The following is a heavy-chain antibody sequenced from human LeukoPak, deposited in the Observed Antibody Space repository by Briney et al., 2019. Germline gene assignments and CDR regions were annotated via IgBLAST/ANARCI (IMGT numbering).Heavy chain of an antibody. CDR3: ARGWYDFWSGYSPFDY. CDR1: GFTFTGYY. Sequence: ASVKVSCKASGFTFTGYYMHWVRQAPGQGLEWMGWINPNSGGTNYAQKFQGRVTMTRDTSISTAYMELSRLRSDDTAVYYCARGWYDFWSGYSPFDYWGQGTLVTVSS. V-gene: IGHV1-2*02. CDR2: INPNSGGT. D-gene: IGHD3-3*01. J-gene: IGHJ4*02.